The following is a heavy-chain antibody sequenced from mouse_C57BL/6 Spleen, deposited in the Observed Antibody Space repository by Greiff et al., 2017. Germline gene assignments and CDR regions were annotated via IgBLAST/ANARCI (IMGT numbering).Heavy chain of an antibody. CDR3: ARPIYYGNYRGYFDY. V-gene: IGHV14-3*01. CDR2: IDPANGNT. CDR1: GFNIKNTY. Sequence: VQLKESVAELVRPGASVKLSCTASGFNIKNTYMHWVKQRPEQGLEWIGRIDPANGNTKYAPKFQGKATITADTSSNTAYLQLSSLTSEDTAIYYCARPIYYGNYRGYFDYWGQGTTLTVSS. J-gene: IGHJ2*01. D-gene: IGHD2-1*01.